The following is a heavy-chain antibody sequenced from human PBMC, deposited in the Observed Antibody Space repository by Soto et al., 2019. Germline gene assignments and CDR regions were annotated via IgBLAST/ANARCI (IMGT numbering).Heavy chain of an antibody. CDR3: ARDPPLGYSGYDWVNWVDP. D-gene: IGHD5-12*01. V-gene: IGHV1-69*01. J-gene: IGHJ5*02. CDR1: GGTFSSYA. CDR2: IIPIFGTA. Sequence: QVQLVQSGAEVKKPGSSVKVSCKASGGTFSSYAISWVRQAPGQGLEWMGGIIPIFGTANYAQKFQGRVTITADESTSIAYMELSSLRSEETAVYYCARDPPLGYSGYDWVNWVDPWGQGTLVTGSS.